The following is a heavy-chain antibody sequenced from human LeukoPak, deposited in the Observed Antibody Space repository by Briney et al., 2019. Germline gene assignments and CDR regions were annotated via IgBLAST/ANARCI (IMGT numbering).Heavy chain of an antibody. CDR3: ARKYYYDSSGYYYGEDY. V-gene: IGHV1-69*13. Sequence: SVKVSCKASGGTFSGYAISWVRQAPGQGLEWMGGIIPIFGTANYAQKFQGRVTITADESTITAYMELSSLRSEDTAVYYCARKYYYDSSGYYYGEDYWGQGTLVTVSS. D-gene: IGHD3-22*01. J-gene: IGHJ4*02. CDR1: GGTFSGYA. CDR2: IIPIFGTA.